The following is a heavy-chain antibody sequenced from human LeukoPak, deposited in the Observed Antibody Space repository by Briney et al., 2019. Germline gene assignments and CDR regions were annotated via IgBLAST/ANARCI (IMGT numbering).Heavy chain of an antibody. CDR2: ISGSSGTT. V-gene: IGHV3-23*01. J-gene: IGHJ3*02. CDR3: AKGKNGGYDWGAAFDI. CDR1: GFTFSSYV. Sequence: GGSLRLSCAASGFTFSSYVMSWVRQAPGKGLEWVSGISGSSGTTNYADSVEGRFTISRDNSKSTLYLQMNSLRAEDTAVYYCAKGKNGGYDWGAAFDIWGQGTKVTVSS. D-gene: IGHD5-12*01.